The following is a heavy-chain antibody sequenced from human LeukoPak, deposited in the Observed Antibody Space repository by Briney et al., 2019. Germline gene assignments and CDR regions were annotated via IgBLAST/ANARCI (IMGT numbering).Heavy chain of an antibody. D-gene: IGHD3-9*01. Sequence: SETLSLTCAVSGDSFSDNFWSWIRQPPGKGLEWIGEINHSGTANYNPSLRSRVIISIDTSKNQFSLKLISVTAPDTAVYYCAGMAYFARSVAQLIDYGGRGTRFTVSP. CDR3: AGMAYFARSVAQLIDY. CDR1: GDSFSDNF. J-gene: IGHJ4*02. V-gene: IGHV4-34*01. CDR2: INHSGTA.